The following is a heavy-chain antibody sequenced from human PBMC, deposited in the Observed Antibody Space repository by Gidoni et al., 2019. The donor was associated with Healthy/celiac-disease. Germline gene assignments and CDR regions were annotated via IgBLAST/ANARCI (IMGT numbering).Heavy chain of an antibody. V-gene: IGHV3-21*01. Sequence: EVQLVESGGGLVKPGGSLRLSCAASGFTFSSYSMNWVRQAPGKGLEWVSSISSSSSYIYYADSVKGRFTISRDNAKNSLYLQMNSLRAEDTAVYYCARERAAVGGSGYFDYWGQGTLVTVSS. CDR2: ISSSSSYI. D-gene: IGHD6-25*01. CDR3: ARERAAVGGSGYFDY. J-gene: IGHJ4*02. CDR1: GFTFSSYS.